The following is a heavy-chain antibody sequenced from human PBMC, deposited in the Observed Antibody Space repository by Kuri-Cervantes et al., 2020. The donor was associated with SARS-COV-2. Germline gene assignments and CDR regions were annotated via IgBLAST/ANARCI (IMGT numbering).Heavy chain of an antibody. V-gene: IGHV4-39*07. CDR2: IYYTGST. D-gene: IGHD5-18*01. J-gene: IGHJ4*02. Sequence: SETLSLTCTVSGASISSSTYFWGWVRQPPGKGLEWIGTIYYTGSTYYHSSLKSRVTISVDTSKNQFSLKLSSVTAADTAVYYCARVMRKGYSYGQRPFDYWGQGTLVTVSS. CDR1: GASISSSTYF. CDR3: ARVMRKGYSYGQRPFDY.